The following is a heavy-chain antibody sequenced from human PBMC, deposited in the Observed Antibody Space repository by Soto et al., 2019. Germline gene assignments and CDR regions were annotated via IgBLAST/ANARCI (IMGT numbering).Heavy chain of an antibody. CDR2: ISHDESNR. CDR3: PRVVLSNRWPEAFDV. D-gene: IGHD2-21*01. V-gene: IGHV3-30-3*01. J-gene: IGHJ6*02. CDR1: GFPFSSYA. Sequence: QVQLVESGGGVVQPGRSLRLSCAASGFPFSSYAMHWVRQAPGRGLEWVAFISHDESNRLYADSVKGRFSISRDNSKNILYLQMSSLRLEETAVYYCPRVVLSNRWPEAFDVWGHGTTVTVSS.